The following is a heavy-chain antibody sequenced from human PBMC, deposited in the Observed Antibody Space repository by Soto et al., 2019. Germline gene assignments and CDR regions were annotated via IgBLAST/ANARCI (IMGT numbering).Heavy chain of an antibody. J-gene: IGHJ3*02. V-gene: IGHV3-15*01. CDR3: TTGYCSSTSCYNLDACDI. Sequence: EVQLVESGGGLVKPGGSLRLSCAASGFTFSNAWMSWVRQAPGKGLEWVGRIKSKTDGGTTDYAAPVKGRFTISRDDSKNTLYLQMNSLKSEDTAVYYCTTGYCSSTSCYNLDACDIWGQGTMVTVSS. D-gene: IGHD2-2*02. CDR1: GFTFSNAW. CDR2: IKSKTDGGTT.